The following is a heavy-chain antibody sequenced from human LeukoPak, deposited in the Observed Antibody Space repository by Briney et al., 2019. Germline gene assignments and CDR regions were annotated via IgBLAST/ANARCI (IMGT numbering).Heavy chain of an antibody. D-gene: IGHD2-2*01. CDR1: GYTLTELS. CDR2: INPNSGGT. CDR3: ARDRGGYCSSTSCYTDAFDI. V-gene: IGHV1-2*02. J-gene: IGHJ3*02. Sequence: ASVKVSCTVSGYTLTELSMHWVRQAPGQGLEWMGWINPNSGGTNYAQKFQGRVTMTRDTSISTAYMELSRLRSDDTAVYYCARDRGGYCSSTSCYTDAFDIWGQGTMVTVSS.